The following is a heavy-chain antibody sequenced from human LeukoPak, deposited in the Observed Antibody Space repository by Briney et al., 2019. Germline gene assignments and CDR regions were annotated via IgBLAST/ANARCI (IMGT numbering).Heavy chain of an antibody. CDR1: GGSISSSNYY. V-gene: IGHV4-39*01. CDR2: IYYSGST. J-gene: IGHJ4*02. CDR3: ASKRRDAYNFDY. D-gene: IGHD5-24*01. Sequence: SETLSLTCTVSGGSISSSNYYWGWIRQPPGKGLEWIGSIYYSGSTYYNPSLKSRVTISVDTSKNQFSLKLSSVTAADTAVYYCASKRRDAYNFDYWGQGTLVTVSS.